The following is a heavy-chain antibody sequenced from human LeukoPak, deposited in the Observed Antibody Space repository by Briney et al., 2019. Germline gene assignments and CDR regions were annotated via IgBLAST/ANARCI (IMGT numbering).Heavy chain of an antibody. Sequence: ASVKVSCKASGYTFTGYYMHWVRQAPGQGLEGMGWINPNSGGTNYAQKFQGRVTMTRVTSISTAYMELSRLRSDDTAVYYCARGSILLYYYGLDVWGQGATVTVSS. CDR1: GYTFTGYY. V-gene: IGHV1-2*02. J-gene: IGHJ6*02. CDR2: INPNSGGT. CDR3: ARGSILLYYYGLDV.